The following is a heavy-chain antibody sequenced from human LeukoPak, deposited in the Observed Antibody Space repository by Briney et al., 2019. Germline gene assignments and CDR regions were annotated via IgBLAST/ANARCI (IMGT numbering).Heavy chain of an antibody. CDR2: ISYDGSNK. V-gene: IGHV3-30*18. CDR3: AKDLRDGIAAAFAH. D-gene: IGHD6-13*01. J-gene: IGHJ5*02. CDR1: GFTFSSYG. Sequence: GGSLRLSCAASGFTFSSYGMHWVRQATGKGLEWVAVISYDGSNKYYADSVKGRFTISRDNSKNTLYLQMNSLRAEDTAVYYCAKDLRDGIAAAFAHWGQGTLVTVSS.